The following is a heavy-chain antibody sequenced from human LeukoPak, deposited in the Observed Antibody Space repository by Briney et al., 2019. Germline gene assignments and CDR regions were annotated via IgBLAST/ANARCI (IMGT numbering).Heavy chain of an antibody. J-gene: IGHJ4*02. V-gene: IGHV3-33*08. Sequence: GGSLRLSCAASGFTFSSYAMSWVRQAPGKGLEWVAVIWYDGSNKYYADSVKGRFTISRDNSKNTLYLQMNSLRAEDTAVYYCAREAAALFDYWGQGTLVTVSS. CDR2: IWYDGSNK. D-gene: IGHD2-2*01. CDR3: AREAAALFDY. CDR1: GFTFSSYA.